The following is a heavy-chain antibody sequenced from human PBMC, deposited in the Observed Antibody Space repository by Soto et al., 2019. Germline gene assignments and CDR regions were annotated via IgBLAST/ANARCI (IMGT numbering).Heavy chain of an antibody. CDR3: ARVFSSGSGWMYYFDF. D-gene: IGHD6-25*01. J-gene: IGHJ4*02. V-gene: IGHV4-4*02. Sequence: QVQLQESGPGLVESSGTLSLTCEVSSGSISSGNWWSWVRQPPGKGLEWIGEIYYTGATNYNPSLKSRVTMTIDKSKDQFSLNLRSATAANTVFYYWARVFSSGSGWMYYFDFWGQGILVSVSS. CDR1: SGSISSGNW. CDR2: IYYTGAT.